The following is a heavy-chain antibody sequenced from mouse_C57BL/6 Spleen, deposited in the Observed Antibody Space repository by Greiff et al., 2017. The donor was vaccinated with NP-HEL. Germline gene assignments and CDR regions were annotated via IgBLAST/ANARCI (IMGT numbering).Heavy chain of an antibody. D-gene: IGHD1-1*01. J-gene: IGHJ1*03. V-gene: IGHV5-4*01. Sequence: EVHLVESGGGLVKPGGSLKLSCAASGFTFSSYAMSWVRQTPEKRLEWVATISDGGSYTYYPDNVKGRFTISRDNAKNNLYLQMSHLKSEDTAMXYCARATVVAHWYFDVWGTGTTVTVSS. CDR3: ARATVVAHWYFDV. CDR2: ISDGGSYT. CDR1: GFTFSSYA.